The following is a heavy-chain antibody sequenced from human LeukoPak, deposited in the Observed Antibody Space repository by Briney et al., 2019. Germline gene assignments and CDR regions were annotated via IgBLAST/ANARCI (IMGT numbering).Heavy chain of an antibody. CDR2: ISYDGSNK. J-gene: IGHJ4*02. CDR1: GFTFSSYA. CDR3: ARENDYGDYD. Sequence: PGRSLRLSCAASGFTFSSYAMHWVRQAPGKGLEWVAVISYDGSNKYYADSVKGRFTISRDNSKNTLYLQMNSLRAEDTAVYYCARENDYGDYDWGQGTLVTVSS. V-gene: IGHV3-30*04. D-gene: IGHD4-17*01.